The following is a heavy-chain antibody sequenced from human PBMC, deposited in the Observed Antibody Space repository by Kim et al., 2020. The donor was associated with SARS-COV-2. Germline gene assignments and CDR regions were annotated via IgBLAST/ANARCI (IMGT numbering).Heavy chain of an antibody. Sequence: GGSLRLSCAASGFSFNNYAMSWVRQAPGKGLEWVSGIRDSGGSREYADSVKGRFSISRDNSKNTLYLQMDSLRAEDTAVYYCAKVTSGSVGWFEYFQYWGQGTLVTVSS. CDR1: GFSFNNYA. V-gene: IGHV3-23*01. J-gene: IGHJ1*01. CDR3: AKVTSGSVGWFEYFQY. D-gene: IGHD3-10*01. CDR2: IRDSGGSR.